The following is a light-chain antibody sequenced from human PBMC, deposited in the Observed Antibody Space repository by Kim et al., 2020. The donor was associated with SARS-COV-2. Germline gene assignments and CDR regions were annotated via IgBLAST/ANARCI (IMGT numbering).Light chain of an antibody. V-gene: IGLV3-19*01. Sequence: SSELTQDPAVSVVLGQTVRITCQGDSLRSYYATWYQQKSGQAPVVVIYGKNNRPSGIPDRFSGSTSGNTASLTITGAQAEDEADYYCDSRDSSGSHVFFGGGTKLTVL. CDR2: GKN. CDR1: SLRSYY. J-gene: IGLJ2*01. CDR3: DSRDSSGSHVF.